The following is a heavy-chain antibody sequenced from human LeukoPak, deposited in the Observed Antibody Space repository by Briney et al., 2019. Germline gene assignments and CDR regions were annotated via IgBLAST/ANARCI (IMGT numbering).Heavy chain of an antibody. CDR3: ARGFYGLDY. CDR2: MNHSGST. V-gene: IGHV4-34*01. CDR1: GGSFSGYY. D-gene: IGHD3-16*01. J-gene: IGHJ4*02. Sequence: SETLSLTCAVYGGSFSGYYWTWIRQPPGEGLEWIGEMNHSGSTNYNPSLKSRVTISVDTSKNQFSLKLSSVTAADTAVYYCARGFYGLDYWGQGTPVTVSS.